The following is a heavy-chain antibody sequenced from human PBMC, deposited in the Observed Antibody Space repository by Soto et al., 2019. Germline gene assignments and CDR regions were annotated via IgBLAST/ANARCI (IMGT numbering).Heavy chain of an antibody. J-gene: IGHJ4*02. D-gene: IGHD2-21*01. Sequence: QVPLQEPGPGLVKPSQTLSLTCTVSGDSINSDGHFWTWIRQHTGKGLEWIGYIYYSGNTRYNPSLTSQATISLDTSKNPFSLRLTSVTAADTAVYYCARVDRIVGHLDYWGQGTLVTVSS. CDR3: ARVDRIVGHLDY. V-gene: IGHV4-31*01. CDR1: GDSINSDGHF. CDR2: IYYSGNT.